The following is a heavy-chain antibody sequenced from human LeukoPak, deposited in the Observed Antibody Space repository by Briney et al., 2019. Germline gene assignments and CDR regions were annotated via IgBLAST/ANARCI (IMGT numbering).Heavy chain of an antibody. CDR2: ISSSSSYI. J-gene: IGHJ4*02. D-gene: IGHD2-2*01. CDR1: GFTFSSYS. CDR3: AREEYQLLFDY. V-gene: IGHV3-21*01. Sequence: GGSLRLSCAASGFTFSSYSMNWVRQAPGKGLGWVSSISSSSSYIYYADSVKGRFTISRDNAKNSLYLQMNSLRAEDTAVYYCAREEYQLLFDYWGQGTLVTVSS.